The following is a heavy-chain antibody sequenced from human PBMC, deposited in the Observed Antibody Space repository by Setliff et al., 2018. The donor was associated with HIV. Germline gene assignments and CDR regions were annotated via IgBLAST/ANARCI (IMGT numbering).Heavy chain of an antibody. J-gene: IGHJ6*03. V-gene: IGHV4-34*01. CDR3: ERGRDSSPWYLSQFYSYYYMDV. D-gene: IGHD2-15*01. CDR2: INHSGST. Sequence: SSETLSLTCTVSDGSLSGFFWTWIRQTPDKGLEWIGDINHSGSTNYNLSLKSRITMSVDTSKNQESLRLTSLVAADTGLYFCERGRDSSPWYLSQFYSYYYMDVLSSETTCTV. CDR1: DGSLSGFF.